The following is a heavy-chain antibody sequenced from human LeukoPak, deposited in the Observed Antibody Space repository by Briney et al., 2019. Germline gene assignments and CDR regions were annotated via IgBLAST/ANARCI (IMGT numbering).Heavy chain of an antibody. CDR1: GFSLSTSGVG. Sequence: SGPTLVKPTQTLTLTCTFSGFSLSTSGVGVGWIRQPPGKALEWLALIYWDDDKRYSPSLKSRLTITKDTSKNQVVLTMTNMDPVDTATYYCAHTRYEDTAIGYFDYWGQGTLVTVSP. J-gene: IGHJ4*02. V-gene: IGHV2-5*02. D-gene: IGHD5-18*01. CDR3: AHTRYEDTAIGYFDY. CDR2: IYWDDDK.